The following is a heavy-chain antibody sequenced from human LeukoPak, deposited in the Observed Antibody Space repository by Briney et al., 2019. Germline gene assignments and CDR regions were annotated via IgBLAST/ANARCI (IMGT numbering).Heavy chain of an antibody. V-gene: IGHV3-23*01. D-gene: IGHD5-18*01. J-gene: IGHJ3*02. Sequence: PGGSLRLSCAASGFTFSIYAMSWVRQAPGKGLEWVSGMSGSGGSTYYADSVKGRFTISRDNPKNTLYLQMNTLRAEDTAVYYCAKDREYSYVYDAFDIWGQGTLVTVSS. CDR2: MSGSGGST. CDR3: AKDREYSYVYDAFDI. CDR1: GFTFSIYA.